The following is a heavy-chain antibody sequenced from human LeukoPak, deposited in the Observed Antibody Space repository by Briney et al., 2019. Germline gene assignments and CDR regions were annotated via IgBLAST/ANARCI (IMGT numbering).Heavy chain of an antibody. CDR2: IYNSGST. J-gene: IGHJ5*02. D-gene: IGHD3-10*01. CDR1: GGSISSGSYY. CDR3: ARDVILWFGDLFQTAGFDL. V-gene: IGHV4-61*09. Sequence: SETLSLTCTVSGGSISSGSYYWRWIRQPPGKGLEWIGHIYNSGSTNYNPSLKSLFTISVDRSKNPVSLKLSSVTAAYTGVYYCARDVILWFGDLFQTAGFDLCGQGALFTVSS.